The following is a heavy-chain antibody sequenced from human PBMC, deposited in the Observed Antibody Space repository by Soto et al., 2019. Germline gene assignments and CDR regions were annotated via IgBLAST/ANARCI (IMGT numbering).Heavy chain of an antibody. CDR2: IRNKVHSYAT. J-gene: IGHJ4*02. Sequence: EVQLVESGGGLVQPGGSLKLSCAASGFTFSGSSVHWVRQASGKGLEWVGRIRNKVHSYATAYAASVRGRFTISRDDSKNTTFLKMKSLNTEDTAVYYCISHSPEDMKRNWGQGTLVTVSS. V-gene: IGHV3-73*02. CDR1: GFTFSGSS. CDR3: ISHSPEDMKRN. D-gene: IGHD2-15*01.